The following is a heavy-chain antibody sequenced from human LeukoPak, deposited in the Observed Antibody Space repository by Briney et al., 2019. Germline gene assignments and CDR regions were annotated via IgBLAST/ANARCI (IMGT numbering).Heavy chain of an antibody. V-gene: IGHV3-30*18. Sequence: LSGRSLRLSRAAAGFTVSIYGMHWVRQAAGRGLEWVAVISYDGSNKYYADFVKGRFTISRDNSKNTLYLQMNSLRAEDTAVYYCAKLMGELHFDYWGQGTLVTVSS. CDR1: GFTVSIYG. D-gene: IGHD3-16*01. CDR2: ISYDGSNK. CDR3: AKLMGELHFDY. J-gene: IGHJ4*02.